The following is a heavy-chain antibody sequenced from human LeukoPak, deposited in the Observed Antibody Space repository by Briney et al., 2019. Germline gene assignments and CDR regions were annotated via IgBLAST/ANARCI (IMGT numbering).Heavy chain of an antibody. Sequence: GGSLRLSCTASGFTFSRHGMHWVRQAPGKGLAWVAVIWYDGSNKYYADSVKGRFTISRDNSKNTLYLQMNSLRAEDTAVYYCARGDLYGDYVILNWGQGTLVTVSS. CDR2: IWYDGSNK. V-gene: IGHV3-33*01. J-gene: IGHJ4*02. CDR1: GFTFSRHG. D-gene: IGHD4-17*01. CDR3: ARGDLYGDYVILN.